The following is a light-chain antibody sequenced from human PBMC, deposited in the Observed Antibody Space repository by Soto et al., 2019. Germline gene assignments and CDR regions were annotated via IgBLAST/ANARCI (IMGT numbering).Light chain of an antibody. V-gene: IGKV1-39*01. CDR2: ATS. CDR3: QQGYSLPIT. J-gene: IGKJ5*01. Sequence: DIQVTQSPSSLSASVGDRVTITCRSSQAIFTFLNWYQQKEGKAPRFLIYATSNLQSGVPSRFSGTGSGTEFTLTIISRQPEDFATYFCQQGYSLPITFGQGTRLDIK. CDR1: QAIFTF.